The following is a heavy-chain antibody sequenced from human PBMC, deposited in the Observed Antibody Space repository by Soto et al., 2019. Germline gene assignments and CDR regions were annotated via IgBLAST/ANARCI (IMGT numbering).Heavy chain of an antibody. CDR1: GGSISSGGYS. D-gene: IGHD1-20*01. CDR2: IYHSGST. Sequence: SETLSLTCAVSGGSISSGGYSWSWIRQPPGKGLEWIGYIYHSGSTYYNPSLKSRVTISVDRSKNQFSLKLSSVTAADTAVYYCARACITGRLYYFDYWGQGTLVTVSS. V-gene: IGHV4-30-2*01. J-gene: IGHJ4*02. CDR3: ARACITGRLYYFDY.